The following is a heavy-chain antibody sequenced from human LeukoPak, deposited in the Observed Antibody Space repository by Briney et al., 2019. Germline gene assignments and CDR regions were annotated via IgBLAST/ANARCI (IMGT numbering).Heavy chain of an antibody. V-gene: IGHV4-61*02. CDR1: GGSISSGSYY. CDR2: IYTSGST. J-gene: IGHJ2*01. CDR3: ARDRRALSGSDYNVNWYFDL. Sequence: SETLSLTCTVSGGSISSGSYYWSWIRQPAGKGLEWIGRIYTSGSTNYNPSLKSRVTISVDTSKKQFSLKLSSVTAADTAVYYCARDRRALSGSDYNVNWYFDLWGRGTLVTVSS. D-gene: IGHD3-10*01.